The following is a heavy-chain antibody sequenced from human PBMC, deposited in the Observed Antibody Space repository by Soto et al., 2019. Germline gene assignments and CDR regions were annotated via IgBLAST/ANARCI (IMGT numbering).Heavy chain of an antibody. CDR2: ISSNGGST. Sequence: GGSLRLSCSASGLTFSSYAMHWVRQAPGEGLEYVSAISSNGGSTYYADSVKGRFTISRDNSKNTLYLQMSSLRAEDTAVYYXVPLAAAGHGLDYWGQGTLVTVSS. CDR1: GLTFSSYA. V-gene: IGHV3-64D*06. D-gene: IGHD6-13*01. J-gene: IGHJ4*02. CDR3: VPLAAAGHGLDY.